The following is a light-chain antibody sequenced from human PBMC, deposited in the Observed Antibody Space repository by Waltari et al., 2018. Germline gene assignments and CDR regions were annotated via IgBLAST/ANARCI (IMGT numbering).Light chain of an antibody. CDR2: DAS. J-gene: IGKJ5*01. V-gene: IGKV3-11*01. Sequence: EIVLAQSPANLSFSPGESATLSCRASQSVGRFLAWYQRKPGQAPRLLIYDASDRATGTPARFSGSGSGTDFTLTISSLEPEDFAVYYCQHRGNWPLLAFGQGTRLEIK. CDR3: QHRGNWPLLA. CDR1: QSVGRF.